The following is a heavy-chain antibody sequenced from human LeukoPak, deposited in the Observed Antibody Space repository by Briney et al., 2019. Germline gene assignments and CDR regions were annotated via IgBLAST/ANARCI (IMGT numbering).Heavy chain of an antibody. CDR3: AGSGRDRGTNIRFDY. Sequence: GGSLRLSCAASGFTFSSYEMNWVRQAPGKGLEWVSYISSSGSTIYYADSVKGRFTISRDNAKNSLYLQMNSLRAEDTAVYYCAGSGRDRGTNIRFDYWGQGTLVTVSS. V-gene: IGHV3-48*03. J-gene: IGHJ4*02. D-gene: IGHD2-21*01. CDR2: ISSSGSTI. CDR1: GFTFSSYE.